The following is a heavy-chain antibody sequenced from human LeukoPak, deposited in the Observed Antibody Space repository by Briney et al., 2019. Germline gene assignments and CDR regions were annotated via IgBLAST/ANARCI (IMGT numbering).Heavy chain of an antibody. CDR1: EYTFTGYY. CDR2: INPNSGGT. CDR3: ARDHCSGGSCYSGVNWFDP. Sequence: ASVKVSCKASEYTFTGYYMHWVRQAPGQGLEWMGWINPNSGGTNYAQEFQGRVTMTRDTSISTAYMELSRLRSDDTAVYYCARDHCSGGSCYSGVNWFDPWGQGTLVTVSS. J-gene: IGHJ5*02. V-gene: IGHV1-2*02. D-gene: IGHD2-15*01.